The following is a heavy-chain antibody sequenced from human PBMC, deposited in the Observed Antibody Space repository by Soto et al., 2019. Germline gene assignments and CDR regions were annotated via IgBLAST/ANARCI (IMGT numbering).Heavy chain of an antibody. V-gene: IGHV1-69*13. CDR3: ARAPHYYDSSGYFTPSYYFDY. Sequence: PSVKVSCKASGGTFSSYAISWVRQAPGQGLEWMGGIIPIFGTANYAQKFQGRVTITADESTSTAYMELSSLRSEDTAVYYCARAPHYYDSSGYFTPSYYFDYWGQGTLVTVSS. D-gene: IGHD3-22*01. J-gene: IGHJ4*02. CDR2: IIPIFGTA. CDR1: GGTFSSYA.